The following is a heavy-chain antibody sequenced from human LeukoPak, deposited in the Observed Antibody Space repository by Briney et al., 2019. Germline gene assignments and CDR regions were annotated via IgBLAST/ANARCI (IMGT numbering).Heavy chain of an antibody. CDR1: GGSISSYY. CDR3: AGGGPSSSPDY. D-gene: IGHD6-13*01. Sequence: SEALSLTCTVSGGSISSYYWSWIRQPPGKGLEWIGYIYYSGSTNYNPSLKSRVTISVDTSKNQFSLKLSSVTAADTAVYYCAGGGPSSSPDYWGQGTLVTVSS. CDR2: IYYSGST. J-gene: IGHJ4*02. V-gene: IGHV4-59*01.